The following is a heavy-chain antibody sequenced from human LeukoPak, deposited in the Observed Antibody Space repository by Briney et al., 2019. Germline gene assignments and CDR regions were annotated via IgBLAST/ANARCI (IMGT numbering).Heavy chain of an antibody. CDR2: IYSGGST. V-gene: IGHV3-53*01. D-gene: IGHD3-16*01. CDR3: ARVGGMRAYYYYGMDV. J-gene: IGHJ6*04. Sequence: PGGSLRLSCAASGFTVSSNYMSWVCQAPGKGLEWVSVIYSGGSTYYADSVKGRFTISRDNSKNTLYLQMNSLRAEDTAVYYCARVGGMRAYYYYGMDVWGKGTTVTVSS. CDR1: GFTVSSNY.